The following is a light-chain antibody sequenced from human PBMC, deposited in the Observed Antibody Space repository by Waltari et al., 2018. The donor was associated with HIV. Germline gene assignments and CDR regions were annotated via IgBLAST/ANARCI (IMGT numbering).Light chain of an antibody. Sequence: EIVMTQSPATLSVSPGERATLSCRASQSVKINLAWYQQKPGQAPRLLIYGAYIRATGIPARFSGRGSGTEFTLTISSLQSEDFAIYYCQQYNDWLPLTFGGGTKVEIK. CDR3: QQYNDWLPLT. CDR1: QSVKIN. CDR2: GAY. V-gene: IGKV3-15*01. J-gene: IGKJ4*01.